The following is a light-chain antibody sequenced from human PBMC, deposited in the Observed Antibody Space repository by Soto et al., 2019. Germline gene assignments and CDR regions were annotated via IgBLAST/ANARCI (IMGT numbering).Light chain of an antibody. CDR1: QTVTSDY. CDR2: GAS. Sequence: EIVLTQSPDTLSLSPGEGVTLSCRASQTVTSDYLAWYQQKPGQPPRLLIYGASIGAAGLPDRFSGSGSGTEFTLTISRLEPEDFAVYYCQQYGSSPLTFGGGTKVEIK. CDR3: QQYGSSPLT. V-gene: IGKV3-20*01. J-gene: IGKJ4*01.